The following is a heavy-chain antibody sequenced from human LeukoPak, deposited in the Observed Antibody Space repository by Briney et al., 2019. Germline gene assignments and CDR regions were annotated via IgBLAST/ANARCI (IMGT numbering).Heavy chain of an antibody. J-gene: IGHJ3*01. CDR2: IGASGAET. CDR3: ATRPRDSSGYYLGAFDA. CDR1: GFIFSTYA. Sequence: GSLRLSCEASGFIFSTYAMAWVRQAPGKGLDWVSVIGASGAETYYSDSAKGRFTVSRDNSKDTLFLHMSSLRAEDTAVYFCATRPRDSSGYYLGAFDAWGQGTTVTVSS. V-gene: IGHV3-23*01. D-gene: IGHD3-22*01.